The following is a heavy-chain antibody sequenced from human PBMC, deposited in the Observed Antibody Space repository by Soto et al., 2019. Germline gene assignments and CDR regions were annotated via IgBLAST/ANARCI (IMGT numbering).Heavy chain of an antibody. CDR2: IKQDGSEK. J-gene: IGHJ4*02. CDR1: GFTFSSYW. Sequence: EVQLVESGGGLVQPGGSLRLSCAASGFTFSSYWMSWVRQAPGKGLEWVANIKQDGSEKYYVGTVKGRFTISRDNAKNSLYLQMNSLRAEDTAVYYCACHDYGDYGIDYWGQGTLVTVSS. CDR3: ACHDYGDYGIDY. V-gene: IGHV3-7*01. D-gene: IGHD4-17*01.